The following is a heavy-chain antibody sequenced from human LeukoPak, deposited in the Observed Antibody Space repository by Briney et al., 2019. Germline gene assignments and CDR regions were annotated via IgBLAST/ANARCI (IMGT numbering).Heavy chain of an antibody. CDR1: GYTFTSYG. J-gene: IGHJ5*02. V-gene: IGHV1-69*05. CDR3: ARTFQLLQEKGFDP. Sequence: SVKVSCKASGYTFTSYGISWVRQAPGQGLEWMGGIIPIFGTANYAQKFQGRVTITTDESTSTAYMELSSLRSEDTAVYYCARTFQLLQEKGFDPWGQGTLVTASS. CDR2: IIPIFGTA. D-gene: IGHD2-2*01.